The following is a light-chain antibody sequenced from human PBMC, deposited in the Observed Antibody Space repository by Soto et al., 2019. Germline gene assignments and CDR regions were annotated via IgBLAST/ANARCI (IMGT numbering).Light chain of an antibody. V-gene: IGLV2-8*01. Sequence: SLLTQPPSPSGSPGQSVTISCTGTRSAFGGYNYVSWYQQHPGKAPKLMIYEVTKRPSGVPDRFSGSKSGNTASLTVSGLQAEDEADYYCSSYAGSNNLVFGTGTKVTVL. CDR3: SSYAGSNNLV. CDR2: EVT. J-gene: IGLJ1*01. CDR1: RSAFGGYNY.